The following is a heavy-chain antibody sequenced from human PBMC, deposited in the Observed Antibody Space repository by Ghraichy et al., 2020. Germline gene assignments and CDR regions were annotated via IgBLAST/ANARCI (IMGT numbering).Heavy chain of an antibody. D-gene: IGHD6-13*01. J-gene: IGHJ6*02. CDR2: IWYDGSNY. V-gene: IGHV3-33*08. CDR1: GFTFSSYG. Sequence: GESLNISCAASGFTFSSYGMHWVRQAPGKGLEWVAVIWYDGSNYFYADSVKGRFTISRDNSKNTLYLQMNSLRAEDTAVYYCARGLYSSSPASMDVWGQGTTVTVSS. CDR3: ARGLYSSSPASMDV.